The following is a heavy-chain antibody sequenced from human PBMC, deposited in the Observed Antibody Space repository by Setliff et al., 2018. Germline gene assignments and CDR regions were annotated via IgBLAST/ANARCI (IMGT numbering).Heavy chain of an antibody. V-gene: IGHV4-38-2*02. CDR3: ARDEGMGNYYDSSGYF. D-gene: IGHD3-22*01. Sequence: TLSLTCNVSGDSISSTYHWGWIRQSPGKGLEWIGTIYHSGNTYYNPSLNSRLTISVDTSKNQFSLRLTSVTAEDTAVYYCARDEGMGNYYDSSGYFWGQGTLVTVSS. J-gene: IGHJ4*02. CDR2: IYHSGNT. CDR1: GDSISSTYH.